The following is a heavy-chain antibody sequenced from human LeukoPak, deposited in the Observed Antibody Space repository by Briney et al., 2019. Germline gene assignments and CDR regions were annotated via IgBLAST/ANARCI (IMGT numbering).Heavy chain of an antibody. CDR2: IYYSGST. J-gene: IGHJ4*02. V-gene: IGHV4-59*01. Sequence: KPSETLSLTCTVSGGSISSYYWSWIRQPPGKGLEWIGYIYYSGSTNYNPSLKSRVTISVDTSKNQFSLKLGSVTAADTAVYYCARGARPVVVVAANGRYFDYWGQGTLVTVSS. CDR3: ARGARPVVVVAANGRYFDY. CDR1: GGSISSYY. D-gene: IGHD2-15*01.